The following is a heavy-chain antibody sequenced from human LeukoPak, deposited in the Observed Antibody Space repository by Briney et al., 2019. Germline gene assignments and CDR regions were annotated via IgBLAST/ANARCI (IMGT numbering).Heavy chain of an antibody. CDR1: GGSISSGGYY. V-gene: IGHV4-31*03. Sequence: SQTLSLTCTVSGGSISSGGYYWSWIRQHPGKGLEWIGYIYYSGSTYYSPSLKSRVTISVDTSKNQFSLKLSSVTAADTAVYYCARELYYYDSSGYSNWFDPWGQGTLVTVSS. J-gene: IGHJ5*02. CDR2: IYYSGST. D-gene: IGHD3-22*01. CDR3: ARELYYYDSSGYSNWFDP.